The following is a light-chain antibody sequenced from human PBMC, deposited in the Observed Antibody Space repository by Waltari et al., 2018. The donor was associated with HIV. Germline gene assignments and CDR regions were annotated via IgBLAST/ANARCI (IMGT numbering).Light chain of an antibody. V-gene: IGLV3-21*04. CDR3: QVWDRSSDQVI. CDR2: FDL. Sequence: YELTQPPSVSVAPGPTAMITCGGNNIESKRVQWYQQKPGQAPVLVIYFDLDRPSGIPERFSGSVSGNTATLTISRVDAGDEADYYCQVWDRSSDQVIFGGGTKLTVL. CDR1: NIESKR. J-gene: IGLJ2*01.